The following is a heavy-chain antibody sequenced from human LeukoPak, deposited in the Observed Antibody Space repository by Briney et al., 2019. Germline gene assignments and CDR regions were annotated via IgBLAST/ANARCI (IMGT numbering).Heavy chain of an antibody. CDR2: ISYGGSNK. D-gene: IGHD3-22*01. V-gene: IGHV3-30-3*01. CDR3: ARGRLYYYDSTYYFDY. CDR1: GFTFSSYA. J-gene: IGHJ4*02. Sequence: PGGSLRLSCAASGFTFSSYAMHWVRQAPGKGLEWVAVISYGGSNKYYADSVKGRFTISRDNSKNTLYLQMNSLRAEDTAVYYCARGRLYYYDSTYYFDYWGQGTLVTVSS.